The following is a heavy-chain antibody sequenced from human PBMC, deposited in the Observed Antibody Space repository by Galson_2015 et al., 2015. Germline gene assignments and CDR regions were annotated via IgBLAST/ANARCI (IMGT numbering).Heavy chain of an antibody. D-gene: IGHD3-22*01. J-gene: IGHJ3*02. CDR3: ATERLYYYDSSGYHAFDI. CDR2: FDPEDGET. CDR1: GYTLTELS. V-gene: IGHV1-24*01. Sequence: CKVSGYTLTELSMHWVRQAPGKGLEWMGGFDPEDGETIYAQKFQGRVTMTEDTSTDTAYMELSSLRSEDTAVYYCATERLYYYDSSGYHAFDIWGQGTMVTVSS.